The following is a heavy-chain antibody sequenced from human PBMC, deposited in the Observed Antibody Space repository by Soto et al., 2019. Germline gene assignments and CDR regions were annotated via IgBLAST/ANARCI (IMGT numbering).Heavy chain of an antibody. J-gene: IGHJ6*02. CDR2: INHSGST. D-gene: IGHD1-26*01. Sequence: SETLSLTCAVYGGSFSGYYWSWIRQPPGKGLEWIGEINHSGSTNYNPSLKSRVTISVDTSKNQFSLKLSSVTAADTAVYYCARGSTQEDSATYYYGMDVWGQGTTVTVSS. V-gene: IGHV4-34*01. CDR3: ARGSTQEDSATYYYGMDV. CDR1: GGSFSGYY.